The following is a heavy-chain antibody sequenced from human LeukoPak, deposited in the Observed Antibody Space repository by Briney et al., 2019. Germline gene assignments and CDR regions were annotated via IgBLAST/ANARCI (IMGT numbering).Heavy chain of an antibody. Sequence: GGSLRLSCAASGFTFSSYAMGWVRQAPGKGLEWVSGIIDSGESTYYANFAKGRFTISRDNSNNTLYLQMNSLRAEDTAVYYCAKLGGQELHNYYVAVCGKGTTVAVSS. D-gene: IGHD3-16*01. J-gene: IGHJ6*03. CDR3: AKLGGQELHNYYVAV. CDR2: IIDSGEST. V-gene: IGHV3-23*01. CDR1: GFTFSSYA.